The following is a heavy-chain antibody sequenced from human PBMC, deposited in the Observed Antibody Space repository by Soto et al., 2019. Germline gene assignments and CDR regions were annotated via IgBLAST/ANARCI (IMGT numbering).Heavy chain of an antibody. CDR2: INPSGGST. V-gene: IGHV1-46*01. CDR3: AREAINSSGYSRYFQH. D-gene: IGHD3-22*01. Sequence: ASVKVSCKASGYTFTHYHVYWVRQAPGRGLEWLGMINPSGGSTTYAQNLQCRVTMTRDTSTNTVYMELSSLRCEDTAVYYCAREAINSSGYSRYFQHWGQGTLVTVSS. J-gene: IGHJ1*01. CDR1: GYTFTHYH.